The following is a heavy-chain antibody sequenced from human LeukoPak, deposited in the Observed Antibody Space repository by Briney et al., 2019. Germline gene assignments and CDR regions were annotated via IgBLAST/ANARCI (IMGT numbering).Heavy chain of an antibody. CDR2: INPNSGGT. CDR3: ARASIAPRPALRWFDP. CDR1: GYTFTGYY. V-gene: IGHV1-2*02. Sequence: ASVKVSCKASGYTFTGYYMHWVRQAPGQGLEWMGWINPNSGGTHYAQKFHGRVTMTRGTSISTTDMEVSRLTTDYTAVYFFARASIAPRPALRWFDPWGQGTLVTVSS. J-gene: IGHJ5*02. D-gene: IGHD6-6*01.